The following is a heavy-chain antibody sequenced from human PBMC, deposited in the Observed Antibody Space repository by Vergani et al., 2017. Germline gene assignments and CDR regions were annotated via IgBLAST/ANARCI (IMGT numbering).Heavy chain of an antibody. Sequence: QVQLVQSGAEVKKPGSSVRVSCKSSRGTFSNYAINWVRQAPGQGLEWMGGIIPIFGTPNYAQKFQGRVTITADESTSTAYMELSSLRSEDTAVYYCARDISSSGVLGHFDLWGRGTLVTVSS. D-gene: IGHD6-6*01. CDR1: RGTFSNYA. J-gene: IGHJ2*01. CDR3: ARDISSSGVLGHFDL. CDR2: IIPIFGTP. V-gene: IGHV1-69*01.